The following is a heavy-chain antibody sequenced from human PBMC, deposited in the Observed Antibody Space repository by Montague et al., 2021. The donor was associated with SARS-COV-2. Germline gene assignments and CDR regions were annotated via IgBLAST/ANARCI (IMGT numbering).Heavy chain of an antibody. CDR2: IYYSGST. D-gene: IGHD6-19*01. CDR1: GGSISSYY. CDR3: ARHASYSSGRYFAGYFDS. V-gene: IGHV4-59*08. Sequence: SETLSLTCTVSGGSISSYYWSWIRQPPGKGLEWIGYIYYSGSTNYNPSLKSRVTISVDTSKNQFSLKLSSVTAADTAVYYCARHASYSSGRYFAGYFDSWGQGTLVTVSS. J-gene: IGHJ4*02.